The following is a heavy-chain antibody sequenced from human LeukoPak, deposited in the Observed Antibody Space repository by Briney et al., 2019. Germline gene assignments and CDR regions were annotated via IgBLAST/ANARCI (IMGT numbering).Heavy chain of an antibody. V-gene: IGHV3-11*05. CDR1: GFTFSDYY. Sequence: PGGSLRLSCAASGFTFSDYYMSWIRQAPGKGLEWVSYISSSSSYTNYADSVKGRFTISRDNAKNSLYLQMNRLRAEDTAVYYCARDNHYGMDVWGQGTTVTVSS. J-gene: IGHJ6*02. CDR3: ARDNHYGMDV. D-gene: IGHD1-14*01. CDR2: ISSSSSYT.